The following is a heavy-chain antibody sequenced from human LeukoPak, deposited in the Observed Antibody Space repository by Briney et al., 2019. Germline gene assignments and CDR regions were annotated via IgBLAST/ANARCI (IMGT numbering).Heavy chain of an antibody. V-gene: IGHV3-23*01. CDR1: GFTFSSYA. J-gene: IGHJ4*02. CDR2: ISGSGGST. CDR3: AKDMTTVVTSQNY. D-gene: IGHD4-23*01. Sequence: GGSLRLSCAASGFTFSSYAMSWVRQAPGKGLEWVLAISGSGGSTYCADSVKGRFTISRDNSKNTLYLQMNSLRAEDTAVYYCAKDMTTVVTSQNYWGQGTLVTVSS.